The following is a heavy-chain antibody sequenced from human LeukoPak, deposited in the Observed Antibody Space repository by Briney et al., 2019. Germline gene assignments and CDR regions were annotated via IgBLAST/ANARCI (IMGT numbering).Heavy chain of an antibody. CDR2: IYYSGST. CDR1: GGSVSSSDYY. CDR3: ARGFDAHNAFDI. J-gene: IGHJ3*02. V-gene: IGHV4-39*07. D-gene: IGHD3-9*01. Sequence: PSETLSLTCIVSGGSVSSSDYYWGWIRQPPGKGLEWIGSIYYSGSTSYNPSLKSRITISVDTSKNQFSLKLTSVTAADTAVYYCARGFDAHNAFDIWGQGTMVTASS.